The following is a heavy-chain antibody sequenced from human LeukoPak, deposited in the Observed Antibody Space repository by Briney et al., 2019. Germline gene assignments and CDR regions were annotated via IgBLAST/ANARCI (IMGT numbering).Heavy chain of an antibody. V-gene: IGHV4-34*01. CDR2: INHSGST. J-gene: IGHJ4*02. D-gene: IGHD6-6*01. Sequence: PSETLSLTCAVYVGSFSDYYWNWIRQPPGKGLEWIGEINHSGSTNYNPSLKTRVTISVDTSKNQFSLKLNSVTAADTAVYFCAKTPTALVRGGYYFDSWGQGTLVTVSS. CDR3: AKTPTALVRGGYYFDS. CDR1: VGSFSDYY.